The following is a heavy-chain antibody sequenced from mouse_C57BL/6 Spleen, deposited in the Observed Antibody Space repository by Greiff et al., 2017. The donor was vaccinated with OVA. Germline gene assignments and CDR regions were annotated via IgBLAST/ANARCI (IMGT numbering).Heavy chain of an antibody. J-gene: IGHJ4*01. CDR3: ARQNDYDYAMDY. V-gene: IGHV1-62-2*01. Sequence: VKLQESGAELVKPGASVKLSCKASGYTFTEYTIHWVKQRSGQGLEWIGWFYPGSGSIKYNEKFKDKATLTADKSSSTVYMELSRLTSEDSAVYFCARQNDYDYAMDYWGQGTSVTVSS. CDR2: FYPGSGSI. CDR1: GYTFTEYT. D-gene: IGHD2-4*01.